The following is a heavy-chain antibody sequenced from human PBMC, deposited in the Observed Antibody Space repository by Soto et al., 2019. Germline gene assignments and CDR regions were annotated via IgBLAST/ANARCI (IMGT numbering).Heavy chain of an antibody. J-gene: IGHJ4*02. Sequence: SETLSLTCSFSGDSVTSHYLTWIRQSPEKGLEWIGYMHYTGFSHYNPSLESRVTISVDTSKNQFSLKLTSMTAADAAVYYCARLLLGYYDGNPFPYYFDSWGQGSLVTVSS. D-gene: IGHD3-22*01. CDR2: MHYTGFS. V-gene: IGHV4-59*02. CDR3: ARLLLGYYDGNPFPYYFDS. CDR1: GDSVTSHY.